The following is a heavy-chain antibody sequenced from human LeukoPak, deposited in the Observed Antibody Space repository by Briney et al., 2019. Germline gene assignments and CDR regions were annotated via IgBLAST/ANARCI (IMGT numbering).Heavy chain of an antibody. V-gene: IGHV4-38-2*02. CDR3: ARDLGSAASFSDY. Sequence: SETLSLTCTVSGYSISSGYYWGWIRQPPGKGLEWIGSIYRSGSTYYNPSLKSRVTISVDTSKNQFSLKLSSVTAADTAVYYCARDLGSAASFSDYWGQGTLVTVSS. J-gene: IGHJ4*02. CDR2: IYRSGST. CDR1: GYSISSGYY. D-gene: IGHD2-2*01.